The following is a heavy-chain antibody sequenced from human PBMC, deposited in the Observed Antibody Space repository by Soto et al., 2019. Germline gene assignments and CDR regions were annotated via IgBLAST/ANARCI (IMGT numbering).Heavy chain of an antibody. V-gene: IGHV4-31*03. J-gene: IGHJ4*02. CDR3: ARGGLLRPELFDY. CDR1: GGSISSGRYY. Sequence: QVQLQESGPGLVKPSQTLSLTCTVSGGSISSGRYYWSWIRQHPGKGLEWIGYIYYSGSTYYNPSLKSRVTISVDTSKNQFSLKLSSVTAADTAVYYCARGGLLRPELFDYWGQGTLVTVSS. CDR2: IYYSGST. D-gene: IGHD1-26*01.